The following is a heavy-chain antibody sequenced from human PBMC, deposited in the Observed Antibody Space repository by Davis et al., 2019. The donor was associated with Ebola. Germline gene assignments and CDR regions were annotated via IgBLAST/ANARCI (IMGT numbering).Heavy chain of an antibody. CDR3: ARDLIEVVSAAPLNWFDP. V-gene: IGHV1-2*06. CDR2: INPNSGGT. CDR1: GYTFTGYY. Sequence: AASVKVSCKASGYTFTGYYMHWVRQAPGQGLEWMGRINPNSGGTKYAQKFQGRVTMTRDTSISTVYLELSSLRSDDTALYYCARDLIEVVSAAPLNWFDPWGQGTLVTVSS. J-gene: IGHJ5*02. D-gene: IGHD2-2*01.